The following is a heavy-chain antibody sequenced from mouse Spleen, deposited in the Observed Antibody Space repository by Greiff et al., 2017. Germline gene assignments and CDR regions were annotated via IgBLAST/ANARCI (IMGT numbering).Heavy chain of an antibody. CDR1: GYTFTSYW. D-gene: IGHD2-3*01. V-gene: IGHV1-5*01. J-gene: IGHJ2*01. CDR2: IYPGNSDT. Sequence: EVQLQQSGTVLARPGASVKMSCKTSGYTFTSYWMHWVKQRPGQGLEWIGAIYPGNSDTSYNQKFKGKAKLTAVTSASTAYMELSSLTNEDSAVYYCTRGDDGYYPYYFDYWGQGTTLTVSS. CDR3: TRGDDGYYPYYFDY.